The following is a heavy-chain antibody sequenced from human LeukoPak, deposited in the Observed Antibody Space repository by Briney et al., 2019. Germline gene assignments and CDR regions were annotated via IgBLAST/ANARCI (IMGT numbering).Heavy chain of an antibody. J-gene: IGHJ4*02. CDR2: ISSSSSTI. D-gene: IGHD5-18*01. CDR1: GFTFSSYS. Sequence: GGSLRLSCAASGFTFSSYSMNWVRQAPGKGLEWVSYISSSSSTIYYADSVKGRFTISRDNAKNSLYLQMNSLRAEDTAVYYCAREGYTAMVDYWGQGTLVTVSS. CDR3: AREGYTAMVDY. V-gene: IGHV3-48*01.